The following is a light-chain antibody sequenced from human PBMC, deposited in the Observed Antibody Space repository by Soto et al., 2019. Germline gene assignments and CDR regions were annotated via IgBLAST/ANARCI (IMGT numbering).Light chain of an antibody. CDR3: YSHTSGTRGV. CDR2: DVG. CDR1: SSDVGDNRY. J-gene: IGLJ2*01. V-gene: IGLV2-14*03. Sequence: QSALMQPASVSGSPGQSITISCTGTSSDVGDNRYISWYQQHPGKAPKVMIYDVGNRPSGVSNRFSGSKSGNTAALTISGLQVEDEADYYCYSHTSGTRGVFGGGTKVTVL.